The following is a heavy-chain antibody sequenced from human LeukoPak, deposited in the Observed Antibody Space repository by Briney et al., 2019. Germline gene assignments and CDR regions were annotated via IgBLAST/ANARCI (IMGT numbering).Heavy chain of an antibody. Sequence: GGSLRLSCAASGFTFDDYAMHWVRQAPGKGLEWVSGISWNSGSIGYADSVKGRFTISRDNAKNSLYLQMNSLRAEDTALYYCAKAHYYDSSAPWDYWGQGTLVTVSS. D-gene: IGHD3-22*01. J-gene: IGHJ4*02. V-gene: IGHV3-9*01. CDR1: GFTFDDYA. CDR3: AKAHYYDSSAPWDY. CDR2: ISWNSGSI.